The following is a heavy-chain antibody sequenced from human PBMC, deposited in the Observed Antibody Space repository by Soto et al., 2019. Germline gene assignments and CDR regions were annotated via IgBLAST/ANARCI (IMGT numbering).Heavy chain of an antibody. Sequence: QVQLVESGGGVVQPGRSLRLSCAASGFTFSSYAMHWVRQAPGKGLEWVAVISYDGSNKYYADSVKGRFTISRDNSKNTLYLQMTSLRAEDRAVYYCARVPTVVTTAYYFDYWGQGTLVTVSS. V-gene: IGHV3-30-3*01. J-gene: IGHJ4*02. CDR3: ARVPTVVTTAYYFDY. D-gene: IGHD4-17*01. CDR1: GFTFSSYA. CDR2: ISYDGSNK.